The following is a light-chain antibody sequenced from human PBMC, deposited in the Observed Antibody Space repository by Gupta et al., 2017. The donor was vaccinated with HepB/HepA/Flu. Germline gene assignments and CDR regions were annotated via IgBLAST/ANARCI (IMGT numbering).Light chain of an antibody. J-gene: IGLJ3*02. Sequence: LLLTQSPSASASLGASVKLTCTLSSGHSNYAIAWHQQKPNKGPRYLMKLNSDGSHTKGDGIPDRFSGSSSGAERSLTISSLQSEDEAEYYCQTWGTGFVVFGGGTNLTVL. V-gene: IGLV4-69*01. CDR3: QTWGTGFVV. CDR1: SGHSNYA. CDR2: LNSDGSH.